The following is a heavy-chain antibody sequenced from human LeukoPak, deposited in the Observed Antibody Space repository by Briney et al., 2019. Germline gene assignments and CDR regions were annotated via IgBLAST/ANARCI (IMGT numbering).Heavy chain of an antibody. CDR3: ATSGYCSGGSCPDAFDI. V-gene: IGHV3-11*03. D-gene: IGHD2-15*01. Sequence: RGSLRLSCAASGFTFSDYYMSWIRQAPGKGLEWVSYISRSSSYTNYADSVKGRFTISRDNAKNSLYLQMNSLRAEDTAVYYCATSGYCSGGSCPDAFDIWGQGTMVTVPT. J-gene: IGHJ3*02. CDR2: ISRSSSYT. CDR1: GFTFSDYY.